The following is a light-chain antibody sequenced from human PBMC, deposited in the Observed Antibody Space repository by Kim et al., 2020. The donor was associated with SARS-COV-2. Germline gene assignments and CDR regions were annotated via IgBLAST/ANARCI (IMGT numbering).Light chain of an antibody. V-gene: IGLV2-14*03. J-gene: IGLJ2*01. CDR3: SSYSSISASVV. CDR2: DVR. Sequence: SITNSCTGTSSDVGGYNYGSWYQQHPDKAPKLIIYDVRNLPSGGSNRFSGSKSDNMASLTISGLQAEDEGDYYCSSYSSISASVVFGGGTKVTVL. CDR1: SSDVGGYNY.